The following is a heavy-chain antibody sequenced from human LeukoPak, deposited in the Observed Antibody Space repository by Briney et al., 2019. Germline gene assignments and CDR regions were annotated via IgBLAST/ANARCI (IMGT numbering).Heavy chain of an antibody. V-gene: IGHV3-48*04. D-gene: IGHD6-13*01. Sequence: GGSLRLSCAASGFTFSGYAMHWVRQAPGKGLEWVSYISSSGSTIYYADSVKGRFTISRDNAKNTLYLQMNSLRAEDTAVYYCARDLTAAAFDYWGQGTLVTVSS. CDR1: GFTFSGYA. CDR2: ISSSGSTI. J-gene: IGHJ4*02. CDR3: ARDLTAAAFDY.